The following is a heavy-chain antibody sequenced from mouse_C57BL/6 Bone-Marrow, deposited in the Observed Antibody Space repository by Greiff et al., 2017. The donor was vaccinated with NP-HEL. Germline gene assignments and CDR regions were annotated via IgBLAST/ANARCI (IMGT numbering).Heavy chain of an antibody. CDR2: ISSGGSYT. D-gene: IGHD1-1*01. J-gene: IGHJ3*01. CDR1: GFTFSSYG. CDR3: TITTVAPGFAY. V-gene: IGHV5-6*01. Sequence: DVQLVESGGDLVKPGGSLKLSCAASGFTFSSYGMSWVRQTPDKRLEWVATISSGGSYTYYPDSVKGRFTISRDNAKNTLYLQMSSLKSEDTAMYYCTITTVAPGFAYWGQGTLVTVSA.